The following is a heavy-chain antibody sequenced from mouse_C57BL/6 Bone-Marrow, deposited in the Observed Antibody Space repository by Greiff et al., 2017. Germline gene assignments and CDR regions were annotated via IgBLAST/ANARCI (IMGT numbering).Heavy chain of an antibody. CDR2: ISGGGGNT. J-gene: IGHJ4*01. D-gene: IGHD2-3*01. V-gene: IGHV5-9*01. CDR1: GFTFSSYT. Sequence: EVQGVESGGGLVKPGGSLKLSCAASGFTFSSYTMSWVRQTPEKRLEWVATISGGGGNTYYPDSVKGRFIISRDNAKNTLYLQLSSLRSEDTALYYCARHGIYDGYLCDAMDYWGQGTSVTVSS. CDR3: ARHGIYDGYLCDAMDY.